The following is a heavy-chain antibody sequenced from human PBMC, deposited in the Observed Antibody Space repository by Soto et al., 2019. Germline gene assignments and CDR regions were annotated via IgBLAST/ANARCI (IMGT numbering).Heavy chain of an antibody. J-gene: IGHJ5*02. D-gene: IGHD2-15*01. CDR3: ARGFFGGGGSCYSCEYNWFDP. V-gene: IGHV3-48*03. CDR1: GFTFSSYE. Sequence: EVQLVESGGGLVQPGGSLRLSCAASGFTFSSYEMNWVRQAPGKGLEWVSYISSSGSTLYYADSVKGRFTISRDNAKNSLYRQMNSLRAEDTAVYYCARGFFGGGGSCYSCEYNWFDPWGQGTLVTVSS. CDR2: ISSSGSTL.